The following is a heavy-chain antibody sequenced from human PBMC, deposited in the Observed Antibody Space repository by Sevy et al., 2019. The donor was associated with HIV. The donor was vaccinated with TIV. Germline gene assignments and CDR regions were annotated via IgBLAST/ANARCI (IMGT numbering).Heavy chain of an antibody. CDR1: GSSVSSNY. D-gene: IGHD2-15*01. J-gene: IGHJ6*02. Sequence: GGSLRLSCVVSGSSVSSNYMSWVRQAPGKGLEWVSNIYSDGRTYYADSVRGRFTISRDTSKNTVYLEMKSLRAEDTAVYYCTREDIVLGEDNYYGMDVWGHGTTVTVSS. CDR3: TREDIVLGEDNYYGMDV. V-gene: IGHV3-53*01. CDR2: IYSDGRT.